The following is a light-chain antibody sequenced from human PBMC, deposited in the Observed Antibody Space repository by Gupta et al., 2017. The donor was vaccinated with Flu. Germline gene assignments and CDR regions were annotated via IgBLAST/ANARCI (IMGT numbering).Light chain of an antibody. CDR1: KLTDVH. CDR2: RDT. Sequence: SSHLTQPPSVSVSPGQPASLTCPRGKLTDVHASWYPQRPGQSPVLFIFRDTQRPSANPERFSGSNSGDTATLTVSGTQAMDEYDYYWQALDMGSCGFGGGTKLTVL. CDR3: QALDMGSCG. J-gene: IGLJ3*02. V-gene: IGLV3-1*01.